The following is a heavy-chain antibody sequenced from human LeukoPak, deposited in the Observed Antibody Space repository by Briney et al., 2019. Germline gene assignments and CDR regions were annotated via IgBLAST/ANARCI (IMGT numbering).Heavy chain of an antibody. Sequence: PLASVKVSCKVSGYTLTELSMHWVRQAPGKGLEWMGGFDPEDGETIYAQKFQGRVTMTEDTSTDTAYMELSSLRSDDSAIYYCARDPSLGLYTGGMEAFDIWGQGTVVTVSS. D-gene: IGHD3-16*01. CDR2: FDPEDGET. J-gene: IGHJ3*02. V-gene: IGHV1-24*01. CDR3: ARDPSLGLYTGGMEAFDI. CDR1: GYTLTELS.